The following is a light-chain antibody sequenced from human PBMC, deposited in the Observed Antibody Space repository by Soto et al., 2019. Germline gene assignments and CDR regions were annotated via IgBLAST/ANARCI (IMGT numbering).Light chain of an antibody. CDR3: NSYTSSSTHYV. Sequence: QSALTQPASVSGSPGQSITISCTGTSSDVGGYNYVSWYQHHPGKAPKLIIFEVRNRPSGVSNRFSGSKSGNTASLTISGLHAEDEDDYYCNSYTSSSTHYVFGTGTKLTVL. CDR2: EVR. CDR1: SSDVGGYNY. J-gene: IGLJ1*01. V-gene: IGLV2-14*01.